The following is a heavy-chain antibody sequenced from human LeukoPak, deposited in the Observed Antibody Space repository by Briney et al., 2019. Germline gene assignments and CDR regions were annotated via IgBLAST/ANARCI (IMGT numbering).Heavy chain of an antibody. Sequence: SEPLTLTCAVYGGSFRGYYWSWIPQPPGKTLEGIGEINHSGSTNHNPSLKSRVTISVDTSKNQFPLKLSSVTAADTAVYYCARGWGGPSADKAAAGQDYFDYWGQGTLVTVSS. CDR3: ARGWGGPSADKAAAGQDYFDY. V-gene: IGHV4-34*01. CDR2: INHSGST. CDR1: GGSFRGYY. J-gene: IGHJ4*02. D-gene: IGHD6-13*01.